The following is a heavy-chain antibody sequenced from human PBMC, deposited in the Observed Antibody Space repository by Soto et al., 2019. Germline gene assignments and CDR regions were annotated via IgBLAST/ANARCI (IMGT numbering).Heavy chain of an antibody. V-gene: IGHV3-53*01. CDR1: GFTFSSND. CDR2: IYSGGST. Sequence: EVQLVESGGGLIQPGGSLRLSCAASGFTFSSNDMNWVRQAPGKGLEWVSLIYSGGSTNYADSVKGGFTIFRKNSKNTLYLQMSSLRADDTAVYYCATRPLLPGAPWGQGTMVTVSS. D-gene: IGHD3-22*01. CDR3: ATRPLLPGAP. J-gene: IGHJ3*01.